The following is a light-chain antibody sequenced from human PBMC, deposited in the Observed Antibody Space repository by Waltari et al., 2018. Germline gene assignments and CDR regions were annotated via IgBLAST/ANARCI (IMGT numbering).Light chain of an antibody. V-gene: IGLV4-69*01. J-gene: IGLJ2*01. CDR1: SEHSAYA. CDR2: IDGGGGH. CDR3: QTWDPDTVV. Sequence: QLAVTQSPSASASLGASVNLTCTLSSEHSAYAIAWHQHQPEKGPRVSMKIDGGGGHTKGDGIPDRFSGFSSGAERYLTIYSLQYEDEAAYCCQTWDPDTVVFGGGTKLTV.